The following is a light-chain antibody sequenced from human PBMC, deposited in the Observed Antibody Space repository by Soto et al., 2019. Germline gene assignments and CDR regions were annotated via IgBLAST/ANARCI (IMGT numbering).Light chain of an antibody. CDR1: QSISTR. J-gene: IGKJ1*01. V-gene: IGKV1-5*01. CDR2: DGS. CDR3: QQYNCYWT. Sequence: DIQMTQSPSTLSASVGDRVTITCRASQSISTRLAWYKQKPGKAPKFLIYDGSSLESGVPSRFSGSGSGTEFTLTISSLQPDDFATYYCQQYNCYWTFRQGTKWIS.